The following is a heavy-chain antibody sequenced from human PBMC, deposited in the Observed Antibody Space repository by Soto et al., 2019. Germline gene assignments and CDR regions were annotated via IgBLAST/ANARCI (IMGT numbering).Heavy chain of an antibody. Sequence: QLTLKESGPTLVKPTQTLTLTCTFSGFSLSTSGVGVTWIRQPPGKALEWLALIYWDDDKRYRPSLETRLNITKDTSKNQVVLTMTNMDSVDTATYYCAYLPCSGGSCYWFSYSGMDVWGQGTKVTVSS. CDR1: GFSLSTSGVG. J-gene: IGHJ6*02. D-gene: IGHD2-15*01. CDR2: IYWDDDK. CDR3: AYLPCSGGSCYWFSYSGMDV. V-gene: IGHV2-5*02.